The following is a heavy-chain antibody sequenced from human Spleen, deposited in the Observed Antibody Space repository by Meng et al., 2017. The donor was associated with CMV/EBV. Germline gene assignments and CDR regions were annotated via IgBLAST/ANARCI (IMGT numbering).Heavy chain of an antibody. Sequence: GESLKISCAASGFTFSSYAMSWVHQAPGKGLEWVSAISGSGGSTYYADSVKGRFTISRDNSKNTLYLQMNSLRAEDTAVYYCARILSSGSGAAAGTYYYYYYGMDVWGQGTTVTVSS. CDR3: ARILSSGSGAAAGTYYYYYYGMDV. V-gene: IGHV3-23*01. D-gene: IGHD6-13*01. J-gene: IGHJ6*02. CDR2: ISGSGGST. CDR1: GFTFSSYA.